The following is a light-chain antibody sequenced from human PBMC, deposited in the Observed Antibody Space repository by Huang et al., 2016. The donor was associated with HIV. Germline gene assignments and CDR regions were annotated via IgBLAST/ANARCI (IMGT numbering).Light chain of an antibody. CDR3: QQTYSTFWT. Sequence: DIHMTQSPSSLSASVGDRVTITCRASQSIDTYLNWYQQKPGKAPNLLIYAASSLQSGVPLRFSGSGSGTDFTLTITSLQPEDFATYYCQQTYSTFWTFGQGTKVEIK. J-gene: IGKJ1*01. V-gene: IGKV1-39*01. CDR1: QSIDTY. CDR2: AAS.